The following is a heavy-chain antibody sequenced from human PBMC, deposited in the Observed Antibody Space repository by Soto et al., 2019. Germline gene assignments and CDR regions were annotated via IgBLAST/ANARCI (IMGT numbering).Heavy chain of an antibody. CDR1: GYTFTSYG. CDR2: ISGYNGNT. D-gene: IGHD5-18*01. CDR3: ARDNRELDGYSLFGY. V-gene: IGHV1-18*04. Sequence: QVQLVQSGAEVKKPGASVKVSCKASGYTFTSYGISWVRQAPGQGLEWMGWISGYNGNTNYAQKLQGRVTMTKDTSTSTAYMELRSLRSDDTAVYYCARDNRELDGYSLFGYWGQGTLVTVSS. J-gene: IGHJ4*02.